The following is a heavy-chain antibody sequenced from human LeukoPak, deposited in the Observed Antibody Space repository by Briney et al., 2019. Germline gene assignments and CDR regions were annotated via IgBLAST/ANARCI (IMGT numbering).Heavy chain of an antibody. J-gene: IGHJ4*02. CDR3: AKYGNSGWVIDN. V-gene: IGHV4-59*08. D-gene: IGHD6-19*01. CDR2: IYYTGGT. CDR1: GGSIGSDY. Sequence: PSETLSLTCTVSGGSIGSDYWAWIRQPPGKGLEYIGYIYYTGGTNYNPSLKSRVTISVDTSKNQFSLKLSSVTAADTAVYFCAKYGNSGWVIDNWGQGTLVTVSS.